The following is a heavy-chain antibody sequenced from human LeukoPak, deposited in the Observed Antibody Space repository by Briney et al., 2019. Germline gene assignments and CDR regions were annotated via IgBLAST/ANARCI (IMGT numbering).Heavy chain of an antibody. D-gene: IGHD4-17*01. J-gene: IGHJ4*02. CDR2: IGSSGTTV. CDR3: ARIMTTVTFFDY. CDR1: GFTFSSYA. Sequence: GGSLRLSCGASGFTFSSYAMNWVRQAPGKGLEWVACIGSSGTTVYYANSVKGRFTISRDNAENSPYLQMNSLRIEDTAVYYCARIMTTVTFFDYWGQGTLVTVSS. V-gene: IGHV3-48*03.